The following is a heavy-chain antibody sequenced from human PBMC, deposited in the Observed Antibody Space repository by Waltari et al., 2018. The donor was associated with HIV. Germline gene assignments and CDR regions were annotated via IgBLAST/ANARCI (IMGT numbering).Heavy chain of an antibody. J-gene: IGHJ6*02. Sequence: DVHLVESGGRLVQPGRSLRLSCIGSGFPFGEYGMHWVRQRPGKGLGWVSGISWNRFVLGYADSVKGRFTISRDNAKNSMSLTMKDLRPEDTAIYYCGKDVGAADFLIGYSAYGMEVWGQGTTVAVSS. CDR3: GKDVGAADFLIGYSAYGMEV. D-gene: IGHD3-9*01. CDR1: GFPFGEYG. V-gene: IGHV3-9*01. CDR2: ISWNRFVL.